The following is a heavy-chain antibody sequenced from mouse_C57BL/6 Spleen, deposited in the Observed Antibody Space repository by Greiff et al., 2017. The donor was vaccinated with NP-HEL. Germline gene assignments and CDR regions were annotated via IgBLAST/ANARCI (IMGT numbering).Heavy chain of an antibody. CDR1: GFSLSTFGMG. CDR3: ARIPYGSSSYYFDY. D-gene: IGHD1-1*01. CDR2: IWWDDDK. V-gene: IGHV8-8*01. J-gene: IGHJ2*01. Sequence: QVTLKESGPGILQPSQTLSLTCSFSGFSLSTFGMGVGWIRQPSGKGLEWLAHIWWDDDKYYNPALKSRLPISKDTSKNQVVLKSASVDTADTATYYCARIPYGSSSYYFDYWGQGTTLTVSS.